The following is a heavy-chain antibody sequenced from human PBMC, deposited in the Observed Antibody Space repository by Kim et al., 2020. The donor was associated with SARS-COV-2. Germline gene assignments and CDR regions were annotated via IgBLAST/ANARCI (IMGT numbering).Heavy chain of an antibody. CDR1: GYSFTSYW. Sequence: GESLKISCKGSGYSFTSYWIGWVRQMPGKGLEWMGIIYPGDSDTRYSPSFQGQVTISADKSISTAYLQWSSLKASDTAMYYCARQLQLEMLSTGDYGMDVWGQGTTVTVSS. V-gene: IGHV5-51*01. CDR2: IYPGDSDT. J-gene: IGHJ6*02. CDR3: ARQLQLEMLSTGDYGMDV. D-gene: IGHD1-1*01.